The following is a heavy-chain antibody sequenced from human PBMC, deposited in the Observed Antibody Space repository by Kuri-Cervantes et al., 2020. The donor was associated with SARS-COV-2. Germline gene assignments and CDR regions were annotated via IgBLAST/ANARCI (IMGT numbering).Heavy chain of an antibody. J-gene: IGHJ5*02. Sequence: ESLKISCTVSGGSISSSSYYWGWIRQPPGKGLEWIGEINHSGSTNYNPSLKSRVTISVDTSKNQFSLKLSSVTAADTAVYYCARSRRVWFDPWGQGTPVTVSS. CDR3: ARSRRVWFDP. V-gene: IGHV4-39*07. CDR1: GGSISSSSYY. D-gene: IGHD1-14*01. CDR2: INHSGST.